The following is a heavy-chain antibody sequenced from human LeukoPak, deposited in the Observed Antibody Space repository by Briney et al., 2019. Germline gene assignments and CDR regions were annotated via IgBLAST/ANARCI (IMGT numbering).Heavy chain of an antibody. J-gene: IGHJ4*02. CDR3: ARDPSFDY. CDR2: IYYSGST. Sequence: SETLSLTCTVSGGSISSSSYYWGWIRQPPGKGLEWIGSIYYSGSTYYNPSLKSRVTISVDTSKNQFSLKLSSVTAADTAVYYCARDPSFDYWGQGTLVTVSS. CDR1: GGSISSSSYY. V-gene: IGHV4-39*07.